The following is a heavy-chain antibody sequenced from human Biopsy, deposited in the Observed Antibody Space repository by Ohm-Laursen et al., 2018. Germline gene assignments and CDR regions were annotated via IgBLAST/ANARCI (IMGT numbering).Heavy chain of an antibody. J-gene: IGHJ6*02. Sequence: SLRLSCAASGFTFDDYGMHWVRQPPGKGLEWVSGIRRNSAIIDYADSVRGRFTISRDNARRFLFLQMNNLKSEDTASYYCARGRGGARYGMDVWGRGTTVTVSS. D-gene: IGHD1-26*01. V-gene: IGHV3-9*01. CDR3: ARGRGGARYGMDV. CDR2: IRRNSAII. CDR1: GFTFDDYG.